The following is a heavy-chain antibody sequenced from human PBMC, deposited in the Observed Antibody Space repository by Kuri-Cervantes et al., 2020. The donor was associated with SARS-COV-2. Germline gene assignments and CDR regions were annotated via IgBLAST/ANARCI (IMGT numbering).Heavy chain of an antibody. V-gene: IGHV3-30*04. CDR3: ARDMYCSSTSCYYYGMDV. D-gene: IGHD2-2*01. CDR2: ISYDGSNK. J-gene: IGHJ6*02. Sequence: GESLEISWAASGFTFRYYAMYWVRQAPGKGLEWVVAISYDGSNKYYADSGKGRFTITRDNSKNTLYLQMNSLRAEDTAVYYCARDMYCSSTSCYYYGMDVWGQGTTVTVSS. CDR1: GFTFRYYA.